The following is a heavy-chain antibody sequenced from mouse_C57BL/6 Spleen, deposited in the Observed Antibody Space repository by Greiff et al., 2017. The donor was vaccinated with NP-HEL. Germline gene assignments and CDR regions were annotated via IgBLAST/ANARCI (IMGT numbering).Heavy chain of an antibody. V-gene: IGHV1-52*01. CDR2: IDPSDSET. Sequence: QVQLQQPGAELVRPGSSVKLSCKASGYTFTSYWMHWVKQRPIQGLEWIGNIDPSDSETHYNQKFKDKATLTVDKSSSTAYMQLSSLTSEDSAVYYCARNPYYYGSSYFAYWGQGTLVTVSA. CDR3: ARNPYYYGSSYFAY. CDR1: GYTFTSYW. D-gene: IGHD1-1*01. J-gene: IGHJ3*01.